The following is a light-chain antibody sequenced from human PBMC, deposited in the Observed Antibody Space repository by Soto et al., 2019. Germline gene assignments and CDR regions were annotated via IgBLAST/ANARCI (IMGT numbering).Light chain of an antibody. CDR2: EVR. Sequence: ALTQPGPVSGSLGQSITISCTGTSTDVGGYNSVSWYQQKSGKAPKIIIHEVRNRPSGVCIRFSGSKSGNTASLTISGLQAEDEADSYFSSYTSSRAYVFGIGPQVTL. J-gene: IGLJ1*01. V-gene: IGLV2-14*01. CDR3: SSYTSSRAYV. CDR1: STDVGGYNS.